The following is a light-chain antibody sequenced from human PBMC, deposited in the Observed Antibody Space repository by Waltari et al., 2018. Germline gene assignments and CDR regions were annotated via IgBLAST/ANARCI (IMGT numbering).Light chain of an antibody. CDR3: ATWDDSLNAWI. Sequence: QSPLTPPPPISGAPRPRVTISCSGGSSNIGRTSVLWYVQVPGTAPKLPMYRSDQRPSGVSDRFSGSKSGTSASLAIIGLLSADEADYICATWDDSLNAWIFGGGTRVTVL. V-gene: IGLV1-44*01. CDR2: RSD. J-gene: IGLJ2*01. CDR1: SSNIGRTS.